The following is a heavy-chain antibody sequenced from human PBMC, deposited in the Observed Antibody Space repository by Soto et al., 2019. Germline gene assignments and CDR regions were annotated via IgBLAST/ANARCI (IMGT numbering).Heavy chain of an antibody. V-gene: IGHV1-3*01. Sequence: QVPLVQSAAEMKKPGASVKVSCKASGYTFTSYAIHWVRQAPGQRLEWMGWINAGNGNTKYSQKFQGRVTISRDTSAGTAYMELSSLMSEDTAVYYCAKDFDYYYYAMDVWGQGTTVTVSS. J-gene: IGHJ6*02. CDR2: INAGNGNT. D-gene: IGHD3-3*01. CDR3: AKDFDYYYYAMDV. CDR1: GYTFTSYA.